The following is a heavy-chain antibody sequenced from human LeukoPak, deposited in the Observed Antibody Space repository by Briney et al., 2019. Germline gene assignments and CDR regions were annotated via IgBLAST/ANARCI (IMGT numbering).Heavy chain of an antibody. Sequence: SETLSLTCAVSGGSISSSNWWSWIRQPPGKGLEWIGEIYHSGSTNYNPSLKSRVTISVDKSKTQFSLKLSSVTAADTAVYYCARDFEGSSGLFDYWGQGTLVTVSS. CDR1: GGSISSSNW. V-gene: IGHV4-4*02. J-gene: IGHJ4*02. CDR2: IYHSGST. D-gene: IGHD6-19*01. CDR3: ARDFEGSSGLFDY.